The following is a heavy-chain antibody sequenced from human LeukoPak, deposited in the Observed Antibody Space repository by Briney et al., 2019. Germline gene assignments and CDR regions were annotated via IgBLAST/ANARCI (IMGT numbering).Heavy chain of an antibody. CDR1: GDSVSSNSAA. J-gene: IGHJ5*02. D-gene: IGHD6-13*01. Sequence: SQTLSLTCAISGDSVSSNSAAWNWIRQSPSRGLEWLGRTYYRSKWYYDYAVSVKSRMTINPDTSKNQFSLQLNSVTSEDTAVYYCARGGSGWSVSLFDPWGQGALVTVSS. V-gene: IGHV6-1*01. CDR2: TYYRSKWYY. CDR3: ARGGSGWSVSLFDP.